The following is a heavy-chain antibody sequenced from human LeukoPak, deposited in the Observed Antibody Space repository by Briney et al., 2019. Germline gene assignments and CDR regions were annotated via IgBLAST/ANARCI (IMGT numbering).Heavy chain of an antibody. V-gene: IGHV4-30-4*08. J-gene: IGHJ5*01. Sequence: SETLSLTCTVSGDSISSGDYYWSWIRQSPGKGLEWIGYISYSESTYYNPSLKSRITISVDTSENQFSLNLTSVTAADTAVYFCVRRVPSTPLFDSWGQGTLVTVSS. CDR2: ISYSEST. CDR3: VRRVPSTPLFDS. D-gene: IGHD2-2*01. CDR1: GDSISSGDYY.